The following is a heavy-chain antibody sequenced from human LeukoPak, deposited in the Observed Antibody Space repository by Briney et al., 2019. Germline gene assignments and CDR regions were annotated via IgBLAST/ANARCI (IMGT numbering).Heavy chain of an antibody. Sequence: GGSLRLSCAASGFTFSSYGMHWVRQAPGKGLEWVAFIQYDGSNKYYADSVKGRFTISRDSSKNTLCLQVNSLRAEDTAVYYCAKDKYYHDSSGYSAFDDWGQGTLVIVSS. CDR1: GFTFSSYG. V-gene: IGHV3-30*02. CDR3: AKDKYYHDSSGYSAFDD. J-gene: IGHJ4*02. CDR2: IQYDGSNK. D-gene: IGHD3-22*01.